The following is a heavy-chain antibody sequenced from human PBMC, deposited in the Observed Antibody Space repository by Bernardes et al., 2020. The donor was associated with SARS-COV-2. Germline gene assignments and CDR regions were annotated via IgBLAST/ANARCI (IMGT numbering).Heavy chain of an antibody. CDR2: IYHSGST. CDR3: ARQDYGSGSYLGY. CDR1: GGSISSSSFY. V-gene: IGHV4-39*01. J-gene: IGHJ4*02. Sequence: ETLSLTCTVSGGSISSSSFYWGWVRQSPGKGLEWLGSIYHSGSTSYNPSLSRRVTISVDTSKNQSSLKLRSVTAADTAVYYCARQDYGSGSYLGYWGRGTLVTVSS. D-gene: IGHD3-10*01.